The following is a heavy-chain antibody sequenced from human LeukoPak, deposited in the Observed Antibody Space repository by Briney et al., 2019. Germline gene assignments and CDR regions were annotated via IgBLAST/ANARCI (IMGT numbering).Heavy chain of an antibody. D-gene: IGHD4-23*01. Sequence: GGSLRLSCAASGFTFSSYSMNWVRQAPGKGLEWVSSISSSSSYIYYADSVKGRFTISRDNAKNSLYLQMNSLRAEDTAVYYCASEVVTPVHFLDYGGQGTLVTVSS. J-gene: IGHJ4*02. CDR3: ASEVVTPVHFLDY. CDR2: ISSSSSYI. V-gene: IGHV3-21*01. CDR1: GFTFSSYS.